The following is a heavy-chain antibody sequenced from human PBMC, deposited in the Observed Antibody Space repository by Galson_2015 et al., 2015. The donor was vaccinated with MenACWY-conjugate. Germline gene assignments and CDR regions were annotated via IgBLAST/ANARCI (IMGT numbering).Heavy chain of an antibody. CDR3: ARHCHCDSGRYYSQFDF. CDR2: IYSSGRT. CDR1: DDSIRTNY. D-gene: IGHD3-22*01. V-gene: IGHV4-59*08. J-gene: IGHJ4*02. Sequence: SETLSLTCTVSDDSIRTNYWSWIRQPPGKGLEWIGYIYSSGRTNYNPSLKNRVTMSMDTPNKQLSLSLTSVTAADTAVYYCARHCHCDSGRYYSQFDFWGQGTLVTVSS.